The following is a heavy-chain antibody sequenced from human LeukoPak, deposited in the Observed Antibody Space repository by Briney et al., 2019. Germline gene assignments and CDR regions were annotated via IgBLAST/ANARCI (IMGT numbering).Heavy chain of an antibody. J-gene: IGHJ4*02. Sequence: PSETLSLTCTVSGGSISSYYWSWIRQPPGKGLEWIGYIYYSGSTNYNPSLKSRITISVDTSKNQFSLKLSSVTAADTAVYYCASYSYYYDSSGYFDYWGQGTLVTVSS. D-gene: IGHD3-22*01. CDR2: IYYSGST. V-gene: IGHV4-59*01. CDR3: ASYSYYYDSSGYFDY. CDR1: GGSISSYY.